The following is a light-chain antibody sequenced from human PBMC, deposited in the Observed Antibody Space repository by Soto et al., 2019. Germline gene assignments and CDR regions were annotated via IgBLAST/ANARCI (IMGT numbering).Light chain of an antibody. CDR2: AAS. J-gene: IGKJ5*01. Sequence: DIPADRSPWSQCPSLWARDPNTYRPSQSISSYLNWYQQKPGKAPKLLIYAASSLQSGVPSRFSGSGSGTDFTLTISSLQPEDFATYYCQQSYSTPRITFGQGTRLEI. CDR1: QSISSY. V-gene: IGKV1-39*01. CDR3: QQSYSTPRIT.